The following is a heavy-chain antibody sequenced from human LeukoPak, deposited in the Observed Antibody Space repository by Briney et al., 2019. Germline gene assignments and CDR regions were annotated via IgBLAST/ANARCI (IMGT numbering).Heavy chain of an antibody. CDR1: GGSISSYY. V-gene: IGHV4-59*01. CDR3: ARDKGSGYLGAFDI. J-gene: IGHJ3*02. Sequence: SETLSLTCTVSGGSISSYYWSWIRQPPGKGLEWIGYIYYSGSTNYNPSLKSRVTISVDTSKNQFSLKLSSVTAADTAVYYCARDKGSGYLGAFDIWGQGTMVTVSS. D-gene: IGHD3-22*01. CDR2: IYYSGST.